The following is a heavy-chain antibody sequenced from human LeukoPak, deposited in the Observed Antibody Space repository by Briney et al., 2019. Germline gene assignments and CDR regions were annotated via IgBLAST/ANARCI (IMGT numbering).Heavy chain of an antibody. CDR1: GGSISSYY. V-gene: IGHV4-59*01. D-gene: IGHD1-26*01. CDR3: ARGDGSYYSIDY. CDR2: IYYSGST. Sequence: PSETLSLTCTVPGGSISSYYWSWIRHPPGKGLERIGYIYYSGSTNYNPSLKSRVTISVDTSKNQFSLKLSSVTAADTAVYYCARGDGSYYSIDYWGQGTLVTVSS. J-gene: IGHJ4*02.